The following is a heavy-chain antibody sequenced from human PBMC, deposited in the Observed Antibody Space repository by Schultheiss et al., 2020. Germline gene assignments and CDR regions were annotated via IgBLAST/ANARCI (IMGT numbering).Heavy chain of an antibody. D-gene: IGHD3-9*01. V-gene: IGHV1-2*02. J-gene: IGHJ6*02. CDR1: GYTFTGYY. CDR3: ARQPTGLNYYYYGMDV. CDR2: INPNSGGT. Sequence: AAVKGSCKASGYTFTGYYIHWVRQAPGQGLDWMGWINPNSGGTNYAQKFQGRVTMTRDTSISTAYMELSSLRSEDTAVYYCARQPTGLNYYYYGMDVWGQGTTVTVSS.